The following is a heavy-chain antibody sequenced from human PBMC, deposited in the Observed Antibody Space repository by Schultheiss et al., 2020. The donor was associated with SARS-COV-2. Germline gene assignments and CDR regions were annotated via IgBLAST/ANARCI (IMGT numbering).Heavy chain of an antibody. CDR2: ISGSGGST. CDR3: AKGATIFGVVIPNEYMDV. V-gene: IGHV3-23*01. D-gene: IGHD3-3*01. CDR1: GFTFSSYA. J-gene: IGHJ6*03. Sequence: GESLKISCAASGFTFSSYAMSLVRQAPGKGLEWVSAISGSGGSTYYADSVKGRFTISRDNSKNTLYLQMNSLRAEDTAVYYCAKGATIFGVVIPNEYMDVWGKGTTVTVSS.